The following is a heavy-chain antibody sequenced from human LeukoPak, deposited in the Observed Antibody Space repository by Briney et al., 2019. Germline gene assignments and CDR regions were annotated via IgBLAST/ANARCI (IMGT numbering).Heavy chain of an antibody. CDR2: IYYSGST. J-gene: IGHJ4*02. Sequence: PSETLSLTCTVSGGSISSSTYYWGWIRQPPGKGLEWIGTIYYSGSTYYNPSLKSRVTISVDTSKNQFSLKLSSVTAADTAVYYCARESLLDGYNSGVDYWGQGTLVTVSS. V-gene: IGHV4-39*02. CDR3: ARESLLDGYNSGVDY. D-gene: IGHD5-24*01. CDR1: GGSISSSTYY.